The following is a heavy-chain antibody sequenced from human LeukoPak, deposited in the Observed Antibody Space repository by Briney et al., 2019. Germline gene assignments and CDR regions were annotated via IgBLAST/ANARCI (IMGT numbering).Heavy chain of an antibody. CDR1: GGTFSSYA. D-gene: IGHD1-26*01. CDR3: ARDLGGSYYFNY. V-gene: IGHV1-69*04. Sequence: SVKVSCKASGGTFSSYAISWVRQAPGQGLEWMGRIIPILGIANYAQKFQGRVTITADKSTSTAYMELRSLRSDDTAVYYCARDLGGSYYFNYWGQGTLVTVSS. CDR2: IIPILGIA. J-gene: IGHJ4*02.